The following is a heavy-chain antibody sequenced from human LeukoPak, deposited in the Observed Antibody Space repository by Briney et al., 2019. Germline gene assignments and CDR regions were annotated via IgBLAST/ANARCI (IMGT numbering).Heavy chain of an antibody. D-gene: IGHD6-13*01. CDR3: APGYSSSWNIEAAYFDY. CDR2: IYSGGST. J-gene: IGHJ4*02. CDR1: GFTVSCNY. V-gene: IGHV3-66*02. Sequence: GGSLRLSCAGSGFTVSCNYMNWFRQAPGKGLEWVSVIYSGGSTCYADAVNSRLTISRDNSTITLYPQTNSLRAEDTAVYYSAPGYSSSWNIEAAYFDYSGQGTLVTASS.